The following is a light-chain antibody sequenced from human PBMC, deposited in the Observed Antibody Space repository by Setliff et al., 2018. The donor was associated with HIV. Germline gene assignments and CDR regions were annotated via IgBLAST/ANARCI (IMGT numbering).Light chain of an antibody. CDR2: RND. V-gene: IGLV1-47*01. CDR3: AAWDDSLSGVV. Sequence: VLTQPPSASGTPGQWVTISCSGSSSNIRSNYVHWYQQLPGTAPKLLIYRNDQRPSGVPDRFSGSKSGTSASLAISGLRSEDEADYYCAAWDDSLSGVVFGGGTKVTVL. J-gene: IGLJ2*01. CDR1: SSNIRSNY.